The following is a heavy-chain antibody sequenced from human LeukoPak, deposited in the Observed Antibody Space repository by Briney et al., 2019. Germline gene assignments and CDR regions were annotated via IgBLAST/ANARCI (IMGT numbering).Heavy chain of an antibody. Sequence: GGSLRLSWAASGFTFNNAWMSWVRQAPGKGLEWVSVISGSGGSTYYADSVKGRFTISRDNSKNTLYLQMNSLRAEDTAVYYCAKAGDGPDSYYYYYMDVWGKGTTVTVSS. CDR3: AKAGDGPDSYYYYYMDV. D-gene: IGHD3-10*01. V-gene: IGHV3-23*01. J-gene: IGHJ6*03. CDR2: ISGSGGST. CDR1: GFTFNNAW.